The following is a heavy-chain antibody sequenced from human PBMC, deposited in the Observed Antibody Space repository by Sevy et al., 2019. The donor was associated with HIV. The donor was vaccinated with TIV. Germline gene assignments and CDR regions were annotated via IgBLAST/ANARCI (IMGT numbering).Heavy chain of an antibody. J-gene: IGHJ4*02. D-gene: IGHD5-12*01. CDR1: GFTFSSYS. Sequence: GGSLRLSCAASGFTFSSYSMNWVRQAPGKGLEWVSSISSSSSYIYYAHSVKGRFTISRDNAKNSLYLQMNSLRVEDTAVYYCARDGYNSLYFDYWGQGTLVTVTS. V-gene: IGHV3-21*01. CDR2: ISSSSSYI. CDR3: ARDGYNSLYFDY.